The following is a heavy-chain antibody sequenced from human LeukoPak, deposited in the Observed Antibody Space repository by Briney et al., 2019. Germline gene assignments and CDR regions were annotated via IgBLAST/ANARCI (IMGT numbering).Heavy chain of an antibody. D-gene: IGHD5-12*01. Sequence: PGGSLRLSCAASGFTFRSYGMDWVRQAPGKGLEWVSAISGSGGSTYYADSVKGRFTISRDNSKNTLYLQMNSLRAEDTAVYYCAKEGLPNRLYYMDVWGKGTTVTVSS. V-gene: IGHV3-23*01. CDR2: ISGSGGST. CDR3: AKEGLPNRLYYMDV. CDR1: GFTFRSYG. J-gene: IGHJ6*03.